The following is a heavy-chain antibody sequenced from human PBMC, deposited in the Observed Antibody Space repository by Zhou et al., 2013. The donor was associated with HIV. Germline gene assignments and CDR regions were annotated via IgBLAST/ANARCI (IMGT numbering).Heavy chain of an antibody. CDR3: ARSHKWLRLRYEGNFDY. J-gene: IGHJ4*02. CDR2: LNPNTGGT. V-gene: IGHV1-2*02. D-gene: IGHD5-12*01. Sequence: QVQLVQSGAEVKKPGASVKVSCQTSGYTFTAYYMHWVRQAPGQGLEWMGWLNPNTGGTRYAQNFQGRVTMTSDTSITTAYMELNSLRSDDTAVYYCARSHKWLRLRYEGNFDYWGQGTLVTVSS. CDR1: GYTFTAYY.